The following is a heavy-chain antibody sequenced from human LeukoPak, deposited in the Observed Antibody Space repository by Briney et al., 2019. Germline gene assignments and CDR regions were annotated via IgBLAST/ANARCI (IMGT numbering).Heavy chain of an antibody. V-gene: IGHV1-69*06. D-gene: IGHD6-19*01. Sequence: ASVKVSCKASGGTFSSYAVSWVRQAPGQGLEWMGGIIPIFGTANYAQKFQGRVTITADKSTSTAYMELSSLRSEDTAVYYCARVGYSSGWYESYFDYWGQGTLVTVSS. CDR3: ARVGYSSGWYESYFDY. J-gene: IGHJ4*02. CDR2: IIPIFGTA. CDR1: GGTFSSYA.